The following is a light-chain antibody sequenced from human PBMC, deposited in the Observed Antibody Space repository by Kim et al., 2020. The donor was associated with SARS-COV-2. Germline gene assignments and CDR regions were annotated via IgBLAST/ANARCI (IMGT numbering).Light chain of an antibody. J-gene: IGLJ3*02. V-gene: IGLV3-19*02. Sequence: ELTQDPAVSVALGQTVRITCQGDSLRSYYASWYQQKPGQAPVRVIYGKNNRPSGIPDRFSGSSSGNTASLTITGAQAEDEADYYCNSWDSSGNHGVFGGGTQLTVL. CDR1: SLRSYY. CDR2: GKN. CDR3: NSWDSSGNHGV.